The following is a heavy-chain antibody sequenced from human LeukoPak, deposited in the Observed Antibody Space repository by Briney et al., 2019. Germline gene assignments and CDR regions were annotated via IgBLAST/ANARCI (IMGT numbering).Heavy chain of an antibody. CDR3: ARVYSYSDPMDH. D-gene: IGHD1-26*01. J-gene: IGHJ4*02. V-gene: IGHV3-9*01. CDR1: GFTFDDYA. Sequence: GRSLRLSCAASGFTFDDYAMHWVRQAPGKGLEWVSGISWNSGSIGYADSVKGRFTISRDNAKNSLYLQMNSLRAEDTALYYCARVYSYSDPMDHWGQGTLVTVSS. CDR2: ISWNSGSI.